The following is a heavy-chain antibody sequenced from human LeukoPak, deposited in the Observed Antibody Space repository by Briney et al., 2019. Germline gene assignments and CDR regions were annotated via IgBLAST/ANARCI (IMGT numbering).Heavy chain of an antibody. CDR3: ARGISLWNGDS. Sequence: GGSLRLSCAVSGFTFSTEWMTWVRQAPGKGLEWVANIKPDGSDKYYVDSVKGRFTISRDNAKNSLYLQMNILRAEDTVVYYCARGISLWNGDSWGQGTLVSVSS. J-gene: IGHJ4*02. D-gene: IGHD1-1*01. CDR1: GFTFSTEW. CDR2: IKPDGSDK. V-gene: IGHV3-7*01.